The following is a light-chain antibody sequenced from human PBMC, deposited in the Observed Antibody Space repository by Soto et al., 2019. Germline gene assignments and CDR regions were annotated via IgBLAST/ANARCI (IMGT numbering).Light chain of an antibody. CDR1: QGISSA. V-gene: IGKV1-13*02. Sequence: AIQLTQSPSSLSASVGDRVSITCRASQGISSALAWYQQKPGKPPKSLIYDASSLESGVPSRFSGSGSGTDFTLTISSLQPEDFATYYCQQFHGYPYTFGQGTKLDIK. J-gene: IGKJ2*01. CDR3: QQFHGYPYT. CDR2: DAS.